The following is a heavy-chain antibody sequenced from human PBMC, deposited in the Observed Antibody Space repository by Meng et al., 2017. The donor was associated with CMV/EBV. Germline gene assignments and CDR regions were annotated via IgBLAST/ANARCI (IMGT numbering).Heavy chain of an antibody. D-gene: IGHD1-26*01. CDR3: ARDVVGAEAYFDY. CDR1: GFTFSSYW. J-gene: IGHJ4*02. Sequence: GGSLRLSCVASGFTFSSYWMSWVRQAPGKGLEWVANIKQDGSEKYYVDSVKGRFTISRDNAKNSLYLQMNSLRAEDTAVYYCARDVVGAEAYFDYWGQGTLVTVSS. CDR2: IKQDGSEK. V-gene: IGHV3-7*01.